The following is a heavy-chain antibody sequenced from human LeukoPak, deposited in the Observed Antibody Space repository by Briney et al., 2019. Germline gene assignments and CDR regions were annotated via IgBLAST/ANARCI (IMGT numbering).Heavy chain of an antibody. J-gene: IGHJ4*02. V-gene: IGHV5-51*01. CDR3: ARLLNYYDSSPFDY. CDR2: IYPGDSDT. CDR1: GYSFTSYW. Sequence: GESLKVSCKGSGYSFTSYWIGWVRQMPGKGLEWMGIIYPGDSDTRYSPSFQGQVTISADKSISTAYLQWSSLKASDTAMYYRARLLNYYDSSPFDYWGQGTLVTVSS. D-gene: IGHD3-22*01.